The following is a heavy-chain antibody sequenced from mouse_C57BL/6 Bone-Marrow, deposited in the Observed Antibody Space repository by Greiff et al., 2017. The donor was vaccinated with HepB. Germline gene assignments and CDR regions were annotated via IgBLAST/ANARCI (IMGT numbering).Heavy chain of an antibody. CDR1: GFSLTSYG. D-gene: IGHD2-1*01. V-gene: IGHV2-5*01. J-gene: IGHJ4*01. Sequence: VQRVESGPGLVQPSQSLSITCTVSGFSLTSYGVHWVRQSPGKGLEWLGVIWRGGSTDYNAAFMSRLSITKDNSKSQVFFKMNSLQADDTAIYYCANYYGNYDYAMDYWGQGTSVTVSS. CDR2: IWRGGST. CDR3: ANYYGNYDYAMDY.